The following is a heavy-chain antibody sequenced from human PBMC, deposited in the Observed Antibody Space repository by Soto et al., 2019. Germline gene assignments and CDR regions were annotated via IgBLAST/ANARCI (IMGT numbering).Heavy chain of an antibody. CDR1: GYTFFTYD. J-gene: IGHJ5*02. CDR3: ARHHGPTTSENWFDP. V-gene: IGHV1-18*01. CDR2: ISTYSGDT. D-gene: IGHD5-12*01. Sequence: ASLKVSCKASGYTFFTYDISWVRQAPGQGLEWMGWISTYSGDTKYAQKFQGRVTMTTDTSTTTAYLELRSLRSDDTAVYYCARHHGPTTSENWFDPWGQGTLVTVSS.